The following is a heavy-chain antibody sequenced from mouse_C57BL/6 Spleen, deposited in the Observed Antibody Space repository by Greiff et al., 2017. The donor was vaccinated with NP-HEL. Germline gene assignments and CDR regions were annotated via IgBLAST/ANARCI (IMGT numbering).Heavy chain of an antibody. CDR1: GYAFTNYL. V-gene: IGHV1-54*01. CDR3: ARNYGSSYLDY. J-gene: IGHJ2*01. Sequence: VQRVESGAELVRPGTSVKVSCKASGYAFTNYLIEWVKQRPGQGLEWIGVINPGSGGTNYNEKFKGKATLTADKSSSTAYMQLSSLTSEDSAVYFCARNYGSSYLDYWGQGTTLTVSS. D-gene: IGHD1-1*01. CDR2: INPGSGGT.